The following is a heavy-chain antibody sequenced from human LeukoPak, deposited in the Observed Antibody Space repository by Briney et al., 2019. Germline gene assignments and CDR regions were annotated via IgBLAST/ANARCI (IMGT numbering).Heavy chain of an antibody. Sequence: SETLSLTCTVSGGSISSSPYYWGWIRQPPGQGLEWIGSIYYSGSTYYNPSLKSRVTMSVDTSKHQFSLKLNSVTAADTAVYFCARVRIQLWLRDGFDVWGQGTMVTVSS. CDR3: ARVRIQLWLRDGFDV. V-gene: IGHV4-39*01. D-gene: IGHD5-18*01. CDR2: IYYSGST. CDR1: GGSISSSPYY. J-gene: IGHJ3*01.